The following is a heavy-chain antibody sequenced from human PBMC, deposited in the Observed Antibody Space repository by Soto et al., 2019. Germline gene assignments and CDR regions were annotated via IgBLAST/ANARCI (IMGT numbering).Heavy chain of an antibody. CDR3: ARERVGAHFDY. D-gene: IGHD1-26*01. CDR1: GGSISSGGYY. V-gene: IGHV4-31*03. Sequence: QVQLQESGPGLLKPSQTLSLTCTVSGGSISSGGYYWSWIRQHPGKGLEWIGYIYYSGSTYYNPSLKSRVTISVDTSKNQFSPKLSSVTAADTAVYYCARERVGAHFDYWGQGTLVTVSS. CDR2: IYYSGST. J-gene: IGHJ4*02.